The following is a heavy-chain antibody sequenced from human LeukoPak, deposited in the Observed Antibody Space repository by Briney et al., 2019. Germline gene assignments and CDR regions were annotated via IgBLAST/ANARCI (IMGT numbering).Heavy chain of an antibody. Sequence: PSETLSLTCTVSGGSISSYYWSWIRQPPGKGLEWIGYIYYSGSTNYNPSLKSRVTISVDTSKNQFSLKLSSVTAADTAVYYCARGNGDYYDSSGYSAVLWFDPWGQGTLVTVSS. J-gene: IGHJ5*02. CDR3: ARGNGDYYDSSGYSAVLWFDP. CDR2: IYYSGST. D-gene: IGHD3-22*01. V-gene: IGHV4-59*01. CDR1: GGSISSYY.